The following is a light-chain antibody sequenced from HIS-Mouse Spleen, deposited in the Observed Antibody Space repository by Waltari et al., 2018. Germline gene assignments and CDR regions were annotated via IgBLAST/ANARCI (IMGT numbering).Light chain of an antibody. CDR1: SSDVGGYNY. V-gene: IGLV2-14*03. CDR3: SSYTSSSTYV. CDR2: DVS. Sequence: QSALTQPASVSGSPGQSITISCTVTSSDVGGYNYVSWYQQHPGKAPKLMIYDVSNRPSGGSNRFSGSKSGNTASLTISGLQAEDEADYYCSSYTSSSTYVFGTGTKVTVL. J-gene: IGLJ1*01.